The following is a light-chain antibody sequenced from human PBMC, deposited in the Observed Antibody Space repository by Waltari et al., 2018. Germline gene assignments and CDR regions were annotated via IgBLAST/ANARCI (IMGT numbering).Light chain of an antibody. CDR2: GAS. CDR3: QQYDIAPLT. V-gene: IGKV3-20*01. CDR1: QTVRTTY. Sequence: EIVLTQSPCTLSLSPGERATLSCRASQTVRTTYLAWYQQKPGQAPTLRIYGASSRATGIPDRFSGSGSGTDFSLTISSLEPEDFAVYYCQQYDIAPLTFGGGTKVEIK. J-gene: IGKJ4*01.